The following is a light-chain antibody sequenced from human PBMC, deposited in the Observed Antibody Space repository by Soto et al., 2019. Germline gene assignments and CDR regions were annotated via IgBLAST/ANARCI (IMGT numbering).Light chain of an antibody. V-gene: IGKV1-39*01. CDR3: QQSYSTTWT. CDR2: AAS. J-gene: IGKJ1*01. CDR1: QGISTY. Sequence: DIQMTQSPSSLSASVGYRVTITCRASQGISTYLNWYQQRPGKAPKLLIYAASSLQSGVPSRFSGSGSETHFTLTISSLQPEDFATYSCQQSYSTTWTFGQGTKVDIK.